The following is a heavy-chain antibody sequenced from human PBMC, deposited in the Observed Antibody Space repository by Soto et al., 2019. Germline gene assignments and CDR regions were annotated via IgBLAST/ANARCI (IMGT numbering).Heavy chain of an antibody. J-gene: IGHJ4*02. CDR1: GFTFSTSW. CDR2: INSGGSIV. Sequence: EVQLVESGGGVVQPGGSLRLSCSASGFTFSTSWMHWVRQAPGKGLVWVSRINSGGSIVSSADSVKGRLTISRDNAKNTLYLQMDSLRVKDTAVYYCVRGLGDSWGQGTLVTVSS. CDR3: VRGLGDS. D-gene: IGHD2-21*01. V-gene: IGHV3-74*01.